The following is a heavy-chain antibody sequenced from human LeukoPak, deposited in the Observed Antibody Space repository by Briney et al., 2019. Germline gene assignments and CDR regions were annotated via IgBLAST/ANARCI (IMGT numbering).Heavy chain of an antibody. V-gene: IGHV3-43*02. CDR1: GFTFHNYA. J-gene: IGHJ4*02. D-gene: IGHD5/OR15-5a*01. Sequence: SGGSLRLSCAASGFTFHNYAIRWVRQAPGKGLEWVSLTSGDGITTYFADSVKGRFTISRDNSKSSLFLQMNSLRTEDTALYYCARDHVYGGADYWGQGTLVTVSS. CDR3: ARDHVYGGADY. CDR2: TSGDGITT.